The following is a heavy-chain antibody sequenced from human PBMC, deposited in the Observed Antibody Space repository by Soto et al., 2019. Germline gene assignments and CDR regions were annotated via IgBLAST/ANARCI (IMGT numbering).Heavy chain of an antibody. CDR2: INAGSGNT. CDR1: GYTFTHYA. CDR3: ARGLAADGA. J-gene: IGHJ5*02. D-gene: IGHD6-13*01. V-gene: IGHV1-3*01. Sequence: QVQLVQSGAEVKKPGASVKVSCTASGYTFTHYAIHWVRHAPGQRLEWMGFINAGSGNTKYSQPFQVRLTFTKDTSASTAYMDLSSLRSEATAIYYCARGLAADGAWGQGTLVTVSS.